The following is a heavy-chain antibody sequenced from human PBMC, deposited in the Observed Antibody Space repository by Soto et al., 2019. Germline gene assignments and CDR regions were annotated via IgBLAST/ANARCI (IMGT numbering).Heavy chain of an antibody. CDR1: GYTFTSYG. CDR2: ISAYNGNT. V-gene: IGHV1-18*01. CDR3: ARGAIAVAVNHWLDP. D-gene: IGHD6-19*01. Sequence: ASVKVSCKASGYTFTSYGISWVRQAPGQGLEWMGWISAYNGNTNYAQKLQGRVTMTTDTSTSTAYMELRSLRSDDTAVYYCARGAIAVAVNHWLDPWGPGTMVTLYS. J-gene: IGHJ5*01.